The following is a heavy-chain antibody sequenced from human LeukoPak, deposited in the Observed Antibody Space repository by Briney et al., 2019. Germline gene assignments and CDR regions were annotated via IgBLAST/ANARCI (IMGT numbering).Heavy chain of an antibody. CDR1: GDSVSSNSAA. D-gene: IGHD4-23*01. CDR2: TYYRSKWYN. CDR3: ARAGPLDYGGLPFDY. V-gene: IGHV6-1*01. Sequence: SQTLSLTCAIPGDSVSSNSAAWNWIRQSPSRGLEWLGRTYYRSKWYNDYAVSVKSRITINPDTSKNQFSLQLNSVTPEDTAVYYCARAGPLDYGGLPFDYWGQGTLVTVSS. J-gene: IGHJ4*02.